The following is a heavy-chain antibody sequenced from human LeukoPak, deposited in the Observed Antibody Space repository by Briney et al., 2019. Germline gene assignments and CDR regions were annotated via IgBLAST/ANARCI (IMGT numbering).Heavy chain of an antibody. CDR3: ARDYRLRYFDWLFHY. CDR1: GFTFSSHA. D-gene: IGHD3-9*01. V-gene: IGHV3-30*04. CDR2: ISYDGSNK. J-gene: IGHJ4*02. Sequence: PGRSLRLSCAASGFTFSSHAMHWVRQAPGKGLEWVAVISYDGSNKYYADSVKGRFTISRDNSKNTLYLQMNSLRAEDTAVYYCARDYRLRYFDWLFHYWGQGTLVTVSS.